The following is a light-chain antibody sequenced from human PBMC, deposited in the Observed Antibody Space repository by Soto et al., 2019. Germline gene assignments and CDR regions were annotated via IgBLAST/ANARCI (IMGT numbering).Light chain of an antibody. V-gene: IGKV3-20*01. CDR1: QSVRSY. Sequence: IVLTQSPATLSLYPGERATLTCRASQSVRSYLAWYQQKPGQAPRLLIYDASNRATGIPNRFSGSGSGTDFTLTISRLEPEDFAVYYCQRYGNSPQTFGQGTKVDIK. CDR3: QRYGNSPQT. CDR2: DAS. J-gene: IGKJ1*01.